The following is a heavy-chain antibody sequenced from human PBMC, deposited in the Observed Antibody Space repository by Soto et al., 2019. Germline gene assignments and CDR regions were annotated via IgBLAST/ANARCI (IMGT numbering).Heavy chain of an antibody. CDR3: ARGIDILRSKYYDFWSGYLRRWSDNWFDP. CDR1: GGTISISNW. CDR2: IYHSGST. Sequence: PSETLSLTCAVSGGTISISNWWICVREPPGKGLEWIWEIYHSGSTNYNPSLKSRVTISVDKSKNQFSLKLSSVTAADTAVYYCARGIDILRSKYYDFWSGYLRRWSDNWFDPWGQGTLVTVSS. D-gene: IGHD3-3*01. J-gene: IGHJ5*02. V-gene: IGHV4-4*02.